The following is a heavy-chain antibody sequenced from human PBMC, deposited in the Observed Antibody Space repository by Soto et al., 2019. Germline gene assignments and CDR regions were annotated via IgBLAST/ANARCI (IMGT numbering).Heavy chain of an antibody. CDR3: ARGTSGSYRPYFDY. Sequence: ASVKVSCKASGYTFTGYYMHWVRQAPGQGLEWMGWINPNSGGTNYAQKFQGRVTMTRDTSISTAYMELSRLRSDDTAVYYCARGTSGSYRPYFDYWGQGTLVTVSS. CDR1: GYTFTGYY. J-gene: IGHJ4*02. CDR2: INPNSGGT. D-gene: IGHD1-26*01. V-gene: IGHV1-2*02.